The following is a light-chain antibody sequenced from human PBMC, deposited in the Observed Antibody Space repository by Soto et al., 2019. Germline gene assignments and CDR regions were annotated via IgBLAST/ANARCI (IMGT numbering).Light chain of an antibody. CDR3: QQYGSSPLT. Sequence: EIVLTQSPGTLSLSPGERATLSCRASQSVSSSYLAWYQQKPGQAPRLLIYGASSSATGIPVRFRGSGSGTYFTLTISRLEHEEFAVFYCQQYGSSPLTFGGGTKVEIK. J-gene: IGKJ4*01. V-gene: IGKV3-20*01. CDR2: GAS. CDR1: QSVSSSY.